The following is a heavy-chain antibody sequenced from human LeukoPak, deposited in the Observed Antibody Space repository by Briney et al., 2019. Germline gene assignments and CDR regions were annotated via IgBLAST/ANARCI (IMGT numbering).Heavy chain of an antibody. J-gene: IGHJ5*02. V-gene: IGHV1-69*04. CDR1: GGTFSTYA. CDR2: IIPFLGLT. Sequence: ASVKVSCKASGGTFSTYAFTWVRQDPGEGVEWMGWIIPFLGLTNYAQICQDRLTITADEPTSTAYMELSRLKPEDTAVYYCATDQAPQRPGGDHNETALSWNLLSWFDPWGQGTLVTVSS. D-gene: IGHD6-13*01. CDR3: ATDQAPQRPGGDHNETALSWNLLSWFDP.